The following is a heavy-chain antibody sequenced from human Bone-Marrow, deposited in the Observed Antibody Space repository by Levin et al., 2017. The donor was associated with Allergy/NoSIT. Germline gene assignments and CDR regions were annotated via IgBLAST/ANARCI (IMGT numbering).Heavy chain of an antibody. CDR1: GFTFTDYA. V-gene: IGHV3-9*01. D-gene: IGHD4-23*01. Sequence: GGSLRLSCAASGFTFTDYAIHWIRQAPGRGLEWVSGVSWNGGKIGYADSVKGRFTISRDNAKNPLYLQMNSLRTEDTALYFCARHKDYGGNGYYYYGMDVWGQGTTVTVSS. CDR2: VSWNGGKI. J-gene: IGHJ6*02. CDR3: ARHKDYGGNGYYYYGMDV.